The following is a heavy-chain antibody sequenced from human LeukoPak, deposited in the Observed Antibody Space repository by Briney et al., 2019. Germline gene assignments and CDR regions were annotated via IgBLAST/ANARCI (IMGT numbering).Heavy chain of an antibody. CDR1: GFTFSSYA. CDR2: ISGSGGST. D-gene: IGHD3-9*01. Sequence: GGSLRLSCAASGFTFSSYAMSWVRQAPGKGLEWVSAISGSGGSTYYADSVKGRFTISRDNSKNTLYLQMNSLRAEDTAVYYCAKDLYYDILTGSTDAFDIWGQGTMVTVSS. V-gene: IGHV3-23*01. J-gene: IGHJ3*02. CDR3: AKDLYYDILTGSTDAFDI.